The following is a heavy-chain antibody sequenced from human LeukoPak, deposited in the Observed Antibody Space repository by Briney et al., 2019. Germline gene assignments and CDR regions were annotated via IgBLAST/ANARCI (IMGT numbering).Heavy chain of an antibody. CDR1: GFTFDDYA. V-gene: IGHV3-9*01. CDR3: ARRRVGWPSNFDY. D-gene: IGHD1-26*01. CDR2: ISWNSGSI. Sequence: PGGSLRLSCAASGFTFDDYAMHWVRQAPGKGLEWVSGISWNSGSIGYADSVKGRFTISRDNAKNSLYLQMNSLRAEDTAVYYCARRRVGWPSNFDYWGQGIRVTVSS. J-gene: IGHJ4*02.